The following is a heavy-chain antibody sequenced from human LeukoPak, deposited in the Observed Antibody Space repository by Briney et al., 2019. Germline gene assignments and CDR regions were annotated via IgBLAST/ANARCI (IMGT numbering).Heavy chain of an antibody. J-gene: IGHJ4*02. CDR1: GFTFSSYA. D-gene: IGHD1-26*01. Sequence: GSLRLSCAASGFTFSSYAMSWVRQAPGKGLEWVSAISGSGGSTYYADSVKGRFTISRDNSKNTPYLQMNSLRAEDTAVYYCAKDRKYSGSPTLFDYWGQGTLVTVSS. V-gene: IGHV3-23*01. CDR2: ISGSGGST. CDR3: AKDRKYSGSPTLFDY.